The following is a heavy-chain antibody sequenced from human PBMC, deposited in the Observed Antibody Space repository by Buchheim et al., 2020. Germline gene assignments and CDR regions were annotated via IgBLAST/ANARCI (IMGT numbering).Heavy chain of an antibody. V-gene: IGHV3-66*01. J-gene: IGHJ6*02. CDR3: ARELSSSSFYYYYGMDV. CDR1: GFTVSSNY. Sequence: EVQLVESGGGLVQPGGSLRLSCAASGFTVSSNYMSWVPQAPGKGLEWVSVIYSGGSTYYPASVKARFTISRHNSKNTLYLQMNSLRAEDTAVYYCARELSSSSFYYYYGMDVWGQGTT. D-gene: IGHD6-6*01. CDR2: IYSGGST.